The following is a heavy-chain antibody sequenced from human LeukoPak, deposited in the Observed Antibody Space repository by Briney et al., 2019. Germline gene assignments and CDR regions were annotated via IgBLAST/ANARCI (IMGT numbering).Heavy chain of an antibody. Sequence: GGSLRLSCAASGFTVSSNYMSWVRQAPGKGLEWVSVIYSGGSTYYADSVKGRFTISRDNSKNTLYLQMNSLGAEDTAVYYCARDSKRYRGFAHYYYYGMDVWGQGTTVTVSS. V-gene: IGHV3-53*01. J-gene: IGHJ6*02. CDR2: IYSGGST. CDR3: ARDSKRYRGFAHYYYYGMDV. CDR1: GFTVSSNY. D-gene: IGHD1-1*01.